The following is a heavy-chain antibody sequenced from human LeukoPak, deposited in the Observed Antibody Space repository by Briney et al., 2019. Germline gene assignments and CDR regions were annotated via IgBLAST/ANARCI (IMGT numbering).Heavy chain of an antibody. D-gene: IGHD3-9*01. J-gene: IGHJ4*02. CDR2: ISGSGGST. V-gene: IGHV3-23*01. Sequence: GGSLRLSCAASGFTFSSYGMYWVRQAPGKGLEWVSAISGSGGSTYYADSVKGRFTISRDNSKNTLYLQMNSLRAEDTAVYYCANNYDILTGYYEYLDYWGQGTLVTVSS. CDR1: GFTFSSYG. CDR3: ANNYDILTGYYEYLDY.